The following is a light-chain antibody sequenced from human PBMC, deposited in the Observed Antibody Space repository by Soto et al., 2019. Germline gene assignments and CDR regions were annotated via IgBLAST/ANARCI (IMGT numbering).Light chain of an antibody. Sequence: DIQMTQSPSTLSASVGDRFTSACRASQSISSWLAWYQQKPGKAPKLLIYDASSLESGVPSRFSGSGSGTEFTLTISSLQPDDFATYYCQQYNSYLITFGQGTRLEIK. J-gene: IGKJ5*01. CDR3: QQYNSYLIT. V-gene: IGKV1-5*01. CDR2: DAS. CDR1: QSISSW.